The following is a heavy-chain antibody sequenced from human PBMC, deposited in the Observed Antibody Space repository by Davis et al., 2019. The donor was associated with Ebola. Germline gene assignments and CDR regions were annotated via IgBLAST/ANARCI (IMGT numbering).Heavy chain of an antibody. CDR2: IIPILGIA. D-gene: IGHD2-2*01. J-gene: IGHJ3*01. Sequence: SVKVSCKASGGTFSSYTISWVRQAPGQGLEWMGRIIPILGIANYAQKFQGRVTITADKSTSTAYMELSSLRAEDTAVYYCARAPDIVAEPAAPDALDFWGQGTMVTVSS. CDR3: ARAPDIVAEPAAPDALDF. V-gene: IGHV1-69*02. CDR1: GGTFSSYT.